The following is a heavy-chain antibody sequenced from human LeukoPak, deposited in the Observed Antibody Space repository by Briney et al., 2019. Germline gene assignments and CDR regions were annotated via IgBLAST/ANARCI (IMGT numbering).Heavy chain of an antibody. D-gene: IGHD2-21*02. CDR3: AKGLAYCGGDCYIGVPWYFDL. Sequence: GGSLRLSCAASGFTFSSYAMSWVRQAPGKGLEWVSAISGSGGSTYYADSVKGRFTISRDNSKNTLYLQMNSLRAEDTAVYYCAKGLAYCGGDCYIGVPWYFDLRGRGTLVTVSS. CDR1: GFTFSSYA. CDR2: ISGSGGST. V-gene: IGHV3-23*01. J-gene: IGHJ2*01.